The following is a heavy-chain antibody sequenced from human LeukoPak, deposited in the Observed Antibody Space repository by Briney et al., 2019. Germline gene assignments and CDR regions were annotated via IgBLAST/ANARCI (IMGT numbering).Heavy chain of an antibody. J-gene: IGHJ3*02. Sequence: PSETLSLTCTVSGGSITGYYWSWIRQPPGEGLEWIGYIYYSGSAHYNPSLTSRVTISVDTSKNQFSLKLSSVTAADTAVYYCARHDYGDYGTFDIWGQGTMVTVSS. CDR2: IYYSGSA. V-gene: IGHV4-59*08. CDR3: ARHDYGDYGTFDI. D-gene: IGHD4-17*01. CDR1: GGSITGYY.